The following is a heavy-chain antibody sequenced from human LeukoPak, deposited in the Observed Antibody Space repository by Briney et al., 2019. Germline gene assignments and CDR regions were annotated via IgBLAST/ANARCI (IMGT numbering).Heavy chain of an antibody. CDR1: GYTFTNYG. Sequence: GASVKVSCKASGYTFTNYGISWVRQAPGQGLEWMGWISAYNGNTNYAQKLQGRVTMTTDTSTSTAYMELRSLRSDDTAVYYCASAEFGSSWYWFDPWGQGTLVTVSS. J-gene: IGHJ5*02. D-gene: IGHD6-13*01. CDR3: ASAEFGSSWYWFDP. CDR2: ISAYNGNT. V-gene: IGHV1-18*01.